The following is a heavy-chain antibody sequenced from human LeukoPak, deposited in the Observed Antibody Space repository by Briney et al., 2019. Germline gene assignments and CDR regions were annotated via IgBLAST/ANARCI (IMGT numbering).Heavy chain of an antibody. V-gene: IGHV5-51*01. Sequence: GESLKISCQGSGYSFTNYWIGWGRQMPGKGLEWMGIIYPGDSHTRYSPSFQGQVTISADKSISTAYLQWSSLKASDTATYYCARSATNWFDSWGQGTLVTVSS. D-gene: IGHD2-15*01. CDR1: GYSFTNYW. J-gene: IGHJ5*01. CDR2: IYPGDSHT. CDR3: ARSATNWFDS.